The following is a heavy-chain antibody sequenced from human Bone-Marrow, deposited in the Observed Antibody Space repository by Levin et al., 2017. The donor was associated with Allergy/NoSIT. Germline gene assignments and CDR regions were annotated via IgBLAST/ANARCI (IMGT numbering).Heavy chain of an antibody. J-gene: IGHJ4*02. D-gene: IGHD3-3*01. CDR2: IYHSGST. CDR3: ARGNSVSEWSYHFDY. Sequence: SETLSLTCAVSGGSISTNNWWSWVRQPPGKGLEWIGEIYHSGSTNYNPSLKSRVIISVDKSKNQFSLKLSSVTVADTAIYYCARGNSVSEWSYHFDYWGQGMLVTVS. CDR1: GGSISTNNW. V-gene: IGHV4-4*02.